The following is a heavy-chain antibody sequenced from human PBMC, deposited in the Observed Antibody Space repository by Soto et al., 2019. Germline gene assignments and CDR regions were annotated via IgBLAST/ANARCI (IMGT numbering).Heavy chain of an antibody. Sequence: GGSLRLSCAASGFSFSDHYMDWVRQAPGKGLEWVGRSRNRANSYTTEYAPSVKGRFAISRDDSENSVYLQMSSLKTEDTAVYYCASGPLYSSGLDPWGQGTLVTVSS. V-gene: IGHV3-72*01. CDR3: ASGPLYSSGLDP. D-gene: IGHD6-19*01. CDR2: SRNRANSYTT. J-gene: IGHJ5*02. CDR1: GFSFSDHY.